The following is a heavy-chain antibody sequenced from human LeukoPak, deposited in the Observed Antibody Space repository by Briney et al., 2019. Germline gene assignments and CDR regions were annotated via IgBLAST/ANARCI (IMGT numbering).Heavy chain of an antibody. CDR1: GGSISSYY. J-gene: IGHJ6*03. D-gene: IGHD5-12*01. CDR3: ARVVYSGYDFRGDMDV. V-gene: IGHV4-59*01. CDR2: IYYAGST. Sequence: SETLSLTCTISGGSISSYYWSWIRQPPGKGLEWVAYIYYAGSTNHNTSLKSRVTISVDTSKNQFSLKLSSVTAADTAVYYCARVVYSGYDFRGDMDVWGKGTTVTVSS.